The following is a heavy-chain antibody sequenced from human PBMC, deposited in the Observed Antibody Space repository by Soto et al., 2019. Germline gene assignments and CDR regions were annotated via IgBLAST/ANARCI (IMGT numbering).Heavy chain of an antibody. CDR3: ASGGTGNWFDP. V-gene: IGHV4-34*01. D-gene: IGHD3-9*01. CDR1: GGSFSGYY. Sequence: SETLSLTCAVYGGSFSGYYWSWIRQPPGKGLEWIGEINHSGSTNYNPSLKSRVTISVDASKNQFSLKLSSVTAADTAVYYCASGGTGNWFDPWGQGTLVTVSS. J-gene: IGHJ5*02. CDR2: INHSGST.